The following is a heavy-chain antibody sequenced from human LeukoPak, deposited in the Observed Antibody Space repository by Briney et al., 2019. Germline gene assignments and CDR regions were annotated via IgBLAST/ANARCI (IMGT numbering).Heavy chain of an antibody. CDR1: GFTLRNYY. CDR3: AKDRHGDYTSDY. CDR2: ISSSGRTT. D-gene: IGHD4-17*01. J-gene: IGHJ4*02. Sequence: PGGSLRLSCTASGFTLRNYYMSWIRQAPGMGPEWISLISSSGRTTYYADSVKGRFTISRDNAKSSLYLQMDSLRPEDTAVYYCAKDRHGDYTSDYWGQGTLVIVSS. V-gene: IGHV3-11*01.